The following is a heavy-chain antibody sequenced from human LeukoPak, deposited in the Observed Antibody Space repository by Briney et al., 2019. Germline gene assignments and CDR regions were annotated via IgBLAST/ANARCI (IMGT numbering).Heavy chain of an antibody. CDR2: ISYTGST. V-gene: IGHV4-59*08. J-gene: IGHJ3*02. D-gene: IGHD3-10*01. CDR3: ARQGTYGSAPFDT. Sequence: SETLSLTCTVSGGSISSDYWSWIRQPPGKGLEWLGYISYTGSTNYNPSVKSRVTISGDTSKKQFSLRLSSVTAADSAVYYCARQGTYGSAPFDTWGQGTMVTVSS. CDR1: GGSISSDY.